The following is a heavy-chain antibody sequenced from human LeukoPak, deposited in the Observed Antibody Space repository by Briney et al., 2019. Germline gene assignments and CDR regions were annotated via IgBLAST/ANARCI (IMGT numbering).Heavy chain of an antibody. V-gene: IGHV1-18*01. J-gene: IGHJ4*02. CDR2: ISAYNGNT. CDR1: GYTFTSYG. CDR3: AREGLYSSGWYVSPY. D-gene: IGHD6-19*01. Sequence: ASVKVSCKASGYTFTSYGISWVRQAPGQGLEWMGWISAYNGNTNYAQKLRGRVTMTTDTSTSTAYMELRSLRSDDTAVYYCAREGLYSSGWYVSPYWGQGTLVTVSS.